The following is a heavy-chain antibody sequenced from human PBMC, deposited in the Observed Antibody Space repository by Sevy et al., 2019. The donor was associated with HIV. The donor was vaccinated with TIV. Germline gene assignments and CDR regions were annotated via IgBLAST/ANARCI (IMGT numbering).Heavy chain of an antibody. J-gene: IGHJ5*02. CDR3: ARGYCSGGSCSSTNCFDP. Sequence: ASVKVSCKASGYTFTSYDINWVRQATGQGLEWMGWMNPNSGNTGYAQKFQGRVTMTRNTSISTAYMELSSLRSEDTAVYYCARGYCSGGSCSSTNCFDPWGQGTLVTVSS. V-gene: IGHV1-8*01. CDR1: GYTFTSYD. CDR2: MNPNSGNT. D-gene: IGHD2-15*01.